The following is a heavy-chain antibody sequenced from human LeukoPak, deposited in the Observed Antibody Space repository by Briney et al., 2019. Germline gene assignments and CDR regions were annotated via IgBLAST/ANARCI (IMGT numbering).Heavy chain of an antibody. CDR3: ARDSGFSGTQRGEY. V-gene: IGHV3-30*04. J-gene: IGHJ4*01. D-gene: IGHD3/OR15-3a*01. CDR2: ISYDGSNK. Sequence: GGSLRLSCAASGFTFNNYAMHWVRQAPGKGLEWVAVISYDGSNKYYTDSVKGRFTISRDNSKNTLYLQMNSLRSEDTAVYFCARDSGFSGTQRGEYWGHGTLVTVSS. CDR1: GFTFNNYA.